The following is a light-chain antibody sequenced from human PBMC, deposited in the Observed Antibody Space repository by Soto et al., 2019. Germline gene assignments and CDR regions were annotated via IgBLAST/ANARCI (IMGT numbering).Light chain of an antibody. J-gene: IGKJ4*01. V-gene: IGKV3-11*01. Sequence: EIVMTQSPATLSVSPGERVTLSCRASQSISSSLAWYQQRPGQPPRLLIYGASTRATGIPARFSGSGSGTDFTLTISSLEPEDFAVYYCQQRSNWLTFGGGTKVDIK. CDR1: QSISSS. CDR3: QQRSNWLT. CDR2: GAS.